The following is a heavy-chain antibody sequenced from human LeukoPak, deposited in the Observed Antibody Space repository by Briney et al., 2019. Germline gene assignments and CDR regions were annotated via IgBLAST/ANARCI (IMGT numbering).Heavy chain of an antibody. D-gene: IGHD5-18*01. V-gene: IGHV4-4*07. CDR3: ARGKRRGYSYGYFDY. CDR2: IYTSGST. Sequence: SETLSLTCTVSGGSISSYYWSWIRQPAGKGLEWIGRIYTSGSTNYNPSLKSRVTMSVDTSKNQFPLKLSSVTAADTAVYYCARGKRRGYSYGYFDYWGQGTLVTVSS. CDR1: GGSISSYY. J-gene: IGHJ4*02.